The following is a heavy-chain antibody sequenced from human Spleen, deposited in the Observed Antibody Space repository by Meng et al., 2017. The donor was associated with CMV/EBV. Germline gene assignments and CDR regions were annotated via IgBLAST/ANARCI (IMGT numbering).Heavy chain of an antibody. CDR2: IYYSGST. J-gene: IGHJ6*02. V-gene: IGHV4-39*07. CDR1: GGSISSSSYY. CDR3: ATGRGYCSSTSCYTGYYYYYYGMDV. Sequence: GSLRLSCTVSGGSISSSSYYWGWIRQPPGKGLEWIGSIYYSGSTYYNPSLKSRVTISVDTSKNQFSLKLSSVTAADTAVYYCATGRGYCSSTSCYTGYYYYYYGMDVWGQGTTVTVSS. D-gene: IGHD2-2*02.